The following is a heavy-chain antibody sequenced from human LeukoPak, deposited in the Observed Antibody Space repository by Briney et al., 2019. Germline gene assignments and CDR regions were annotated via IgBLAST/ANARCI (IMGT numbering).Heavy chain of an antibody. CDR1: GFTFSSYA. CDR2: IIGSGSST. CDR3: ARRGDDYGDYGVDY. J-gene: IGHJ4*02. D-gene: IGHD4-17*01. Sequence: GGSLRLSCAASGFTFSSYAMSWVRQAPGKGLEWVSVIIGSGSSTYYADSVKGRFTISRDNAKNSLYLQMNSLRAEDTAVYYCARRGDDYGDYGVDYWGQGTLVTVSS. V-gene: IGHV3-23*01.